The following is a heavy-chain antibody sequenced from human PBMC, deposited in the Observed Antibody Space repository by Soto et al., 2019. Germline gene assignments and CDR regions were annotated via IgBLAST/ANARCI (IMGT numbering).Heavy chain of an antibody. CDR3: TRDRTTVTLFDS. D-gene: IGHD4-17*01. V-gene: IGHV3-74*01. CDR1: GFTFSSHW. Sequence: GGSLRLSCAASGFTFSSHWMHWVRQAPGKGLVRVSRIHSDGSITGYADSVKGRFTVSRDNAKNTLYLQMNSLRAEDTAVYYCTRDRTTVTLFDSWGQGTLVTVSS. J-gene: IGHJ4*02. CDR2: IHSDGSIT.